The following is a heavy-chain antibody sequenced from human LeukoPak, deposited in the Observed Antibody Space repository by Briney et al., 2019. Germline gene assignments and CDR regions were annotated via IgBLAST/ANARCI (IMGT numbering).Heavy chain of an antibody. Sequence: SETLSLTCTVSGGSISSSSYYWGWIRQPPGKGLEWIGSIYYSGSTYYNPSLKSRVTISVDTSKNQFSLKLSSVTAADTAVYYCARDISVWDIPHMGYRDRETTDYWGQGTLVTVSS. J-gene: IGHJ4*02. D-gene: IGHD5-18*01. CDR2: IYYSGST. CDR3: ARDISVWDIPHMGYRDRETTDY. CDR1: GGSISSSSYY. V-gene: IGHV4-39*07.